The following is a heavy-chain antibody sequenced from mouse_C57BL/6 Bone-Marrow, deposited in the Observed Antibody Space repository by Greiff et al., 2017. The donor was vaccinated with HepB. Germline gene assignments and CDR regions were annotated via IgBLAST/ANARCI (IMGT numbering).Heavy chain of an antibody. CDR3: ARKKPKGLRRAYYFDY. CDR2: IYPRDGST. V-gene: IGHV1-78*01. D-gene: IGHD2-4*01. J-gene: IGHJ2*01. Sequence: VKLQESDAELVKPGASVKISCKVSGYTFTDHTIHWMKQRPEQGLEWIGYIYPRDGSTKYNEKFTGKATLTADKSSSTAYMQLNSLTSEDSAVYFCARKKPKGLRRAYYFDYWGQGTTLTVSS. CDR1: GYTFTDHT.